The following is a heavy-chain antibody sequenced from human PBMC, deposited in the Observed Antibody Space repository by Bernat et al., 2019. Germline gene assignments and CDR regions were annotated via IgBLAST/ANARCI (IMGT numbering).Heavy chain of an antibody. J-gene: IGHJ4*02. Sequence: QVQLVESGGGVVQPGRSLRLSCAASGFTFSSYAMHWVRQAPGKGLEWVAVISYDGSNKDYADSVKGRFTISRDNSKNTLYLQMNSLRAEDTAVYYCAREDGGVGATEYSFFDYWGQGTLVTVSS. D-gene: IGHD1-26*01. CDR1: GFTFSSYA. CDR2: ISYDGSNK. V-gene: IGHV3-30-3*01. CDR3: AREDGGVGATEYSFFDY.